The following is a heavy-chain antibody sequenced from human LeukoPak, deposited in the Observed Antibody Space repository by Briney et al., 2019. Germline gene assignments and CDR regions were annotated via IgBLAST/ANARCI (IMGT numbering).Heavy chain of an antibody. CDR2: ISSSSSTI. CDR3: ATDWGSGNYYLRALDL. Sequence: PGGSLRLSCVASGFTLSSYSMNWVRQAPGTGLEWVSYISSSSSTIFYADSVKGRFTISRDNAKNSLYLQMNSLRDEDTAVYYCATDWGSGNYYLRALDLWGQGTMVVVSS. CDR1: GFTLSSYS. D-gene: IGHD1-26*01. J-gene: IGHJ3*01. V-gene: IGHV3-48*02.